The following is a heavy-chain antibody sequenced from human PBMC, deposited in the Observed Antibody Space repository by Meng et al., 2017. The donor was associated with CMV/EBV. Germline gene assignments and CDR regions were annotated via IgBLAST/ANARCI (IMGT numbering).Heavy chain of an antibody. CDR1: GGSISSHV. V-gene: IGHV4-4*07. Sequence: TLSLTCTVPGGSISSHVWSWLRQPAGKGLEWIGGIYSSGSTNYNTSLKSRVTMSVDTSKNQYSLQLTSVTAADTAVYYCASLGGGYWGQGTLVTVSS. CDR3: ASLGGGY. CDR2: IYSSGST. J-gene: IGHJ4*02. D-gene: IGHD3-16*01.